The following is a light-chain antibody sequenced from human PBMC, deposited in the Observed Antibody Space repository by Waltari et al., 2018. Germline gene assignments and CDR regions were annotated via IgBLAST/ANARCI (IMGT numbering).Light chain of an antibody. CDR2: QVS. CDR3: MQGTHWPII. Sequence: DVVMTQSPLSLPVTLGQPASISCRSSQSLVHSNGDTYLNWFQQRPGQSPRRLIYQVSNREDGVPDRFSGSGSGTDFTLKISRVEAEDVGVYYCMQGTHWPIIFGQGTRLEIK. CDR1: QSLVHSNGDTY. V-gene: IGKV2-30*02. J-gene: IGKJ5*01.